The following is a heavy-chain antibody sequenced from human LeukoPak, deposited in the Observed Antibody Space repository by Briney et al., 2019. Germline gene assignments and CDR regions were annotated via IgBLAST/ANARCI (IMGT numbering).Heavy chain of an antibody. Sequence: ASVKVSCKASGGTFSSYAISLVRQAPGHGLEWTGRSMPILGIANYAQKFQGRVTITADKSTSTAYMELSSLRSEDTAVYYCARDVGIAVAGMGYYYYGMDVWGQGTTVTVSS. CDR2: SMPILGIA. V-gene: IGHV1-69*04. D-gene: IGHD6-19*01. J-gene: IGHJ6*02. CDR1: GGTFSSYA. CDR3: ARDVGIAVAGMGYYYYGMDV.